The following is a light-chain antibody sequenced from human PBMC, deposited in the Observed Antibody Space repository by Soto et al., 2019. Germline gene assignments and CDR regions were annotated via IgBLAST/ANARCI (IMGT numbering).Light chain of an antibody. CDR2: GAS. V-gene: IGKV3-20*01. CDR3: QQYGGSHRT. J-gene: IGKJ1*01. Sequence: EIVLTQSPGTLSLSPGEGATLSCRASQSINSFLAWYQQRRGQAPRLLIHGASNRATGIPDRFSGSGSGTDFDLAISRMEPEDFAGYYCQQYGGSHRTFSQGTQVAVK. CDR1: QSINSF.